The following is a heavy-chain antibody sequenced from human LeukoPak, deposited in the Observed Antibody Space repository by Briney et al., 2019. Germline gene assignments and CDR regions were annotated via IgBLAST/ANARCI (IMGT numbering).Heavy chain of an antibody. J-gene: IGHJ6*03. CDR2: IIPIFGTA. D-gene: IGHD3-9*01. CDR1: GGTFSSYA. Sequence: ASVKVSCKASGGTFSSYAISWVRQAPGQGLEWMGGIIPIFGTANYAQKFQGRVTITADESTSTAYMELSSLRSEDTAVYYCASPSPYYDILTGYYIGGYYYYMDVWGKGTTVTISS. V-gene: IGHV1-69*13. CDR3: ASPSPYYDILTGYYIGGYYYYMDV.